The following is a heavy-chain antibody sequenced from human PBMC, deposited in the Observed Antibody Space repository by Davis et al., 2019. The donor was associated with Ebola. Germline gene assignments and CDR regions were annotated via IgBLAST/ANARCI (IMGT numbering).Heavy chain of an antibody. CDR3: ARDAGGPDAFDI. Sequence: ASVKVSCKASGYTFTSYDINWVRQATGQGLEWMGWMNPNSGNTGYAQKFQGRVTITADESTSTAYMELSSLRSEDTAVYYCARDAGGPDAFDIWGQGTMVTVSS. CDR2: MNPNSGNT. V-gene: IGHV1-8*01. J-gene: IGHJ3*02. CDR1: GYTFTSYD. D-gene: IGHD3-16*01.